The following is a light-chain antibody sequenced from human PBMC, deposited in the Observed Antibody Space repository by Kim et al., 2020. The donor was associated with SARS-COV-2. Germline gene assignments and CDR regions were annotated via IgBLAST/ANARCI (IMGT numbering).Light chain of an antibody. V-gene: IGKV1-16*02. CDR2: GTS. CDR1: QNINTY. J-gene: IGKJ5*01. CDR3: QQYHNYPFT. Sequence: ASVGDRVTITCRASQNINTYLARLQKKPGKAPKSFIYGTSSLESGVPSKFSGSGSGTDFTLTISSLQPEDFASYYCQQYHNYPFTFGQGTRLEIK.